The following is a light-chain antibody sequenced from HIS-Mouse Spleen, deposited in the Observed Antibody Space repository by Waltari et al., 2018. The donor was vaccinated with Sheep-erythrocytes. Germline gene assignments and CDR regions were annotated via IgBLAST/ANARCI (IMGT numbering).Light chain of an antibody. CDR2: DVS. J-gene: IGLJ1*01. V-gene: IGLV2-11*01. Sequence: QSALTQPRSVSGSPGQSVTIPCPGTSSDAGGYNDVSWYQQHPGKAPKLMIYDVSKRPSGVPDRFSGSKSGNTASLTISGLQAEDEADYYCCSYAGSYNHVFATGTKVTVL. CDR1: SSDAGGYND. CDR3: CSYAGSYNHV.